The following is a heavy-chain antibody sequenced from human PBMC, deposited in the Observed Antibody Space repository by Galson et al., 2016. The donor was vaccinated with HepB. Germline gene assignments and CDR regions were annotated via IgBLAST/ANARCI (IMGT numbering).Heavy chain of an antibody. D-gene: IGHD6-13*01. CDR2: IDTAGDT. CDR1: GFTFSSYD. CDR3: ARGVRYTSSWYNNWFDP. J-gene: IGHJ5*02. Sequence: SLRLSCAASGFTFSSYDMHWVRQGTGKGLEWVSGIDTAGDTYYPDSVKGRFTISREDAKNSLYLQMNSLRAGDTAVYYCARGVRYTSSWYNNWFDPWGQGTLVTVSS. V-gene: IGHV3-13*04.